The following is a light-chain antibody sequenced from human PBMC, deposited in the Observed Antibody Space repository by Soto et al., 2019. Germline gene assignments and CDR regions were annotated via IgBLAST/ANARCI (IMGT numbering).Light chain of an antibody. V-gene: IGKV3D-15*01. CDR3: QQYKSWPLT. CDR2: GAS. J-gene: IGKJ4*01. Sequence: EIVMTQSPATLSVSPGERATLSCRASQSVSSNLAWYQQKPGQAPRLLIYGASTRATGIPARFSGSGSGTDFTLTISSLQSEDFAVYYCQQYKSWPLTFGGGNKVEIK. CDR1: QSVSSN.